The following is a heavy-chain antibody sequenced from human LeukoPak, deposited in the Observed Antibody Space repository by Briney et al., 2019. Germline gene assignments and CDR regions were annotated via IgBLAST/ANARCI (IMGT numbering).Heavy chain of an antibody. CDR2: IYYGGST. D-gene: IGHD3-22*01. J-gene: IGHJ4*02. CDR3: ARKGGSSGYSDY. CDR1: GGSISSGGYY. V-gene: IGHV4-31*03. Sequence: SETLSLTCTVSGGSISSGGYYWSWIRQHPGKGLEWIGYIYYGGSTYYNPSLKSRVTISIDTSKNQFSLKLSSVTAADTAVYYCARKGGSSGYSDYWGQGTLVTVSS.